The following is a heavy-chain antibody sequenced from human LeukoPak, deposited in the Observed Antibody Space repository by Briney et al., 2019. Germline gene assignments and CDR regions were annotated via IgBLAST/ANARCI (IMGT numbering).Heavy chain of an antibody. CDR2: IYYTGNT. D-gene: IGHD6-6*01. J-gene: IGHJ3*02. CDR1: GGSISTYY. V-gene: IGHV4-59*01. Sequence: SSETLSLTCTVSGGSISTYYWSWIRQPPGKGLEWIGYIYYTGNTNYNPSLKSRITISVDTSKNQFSLKLSSVTAADTAFYYCARSASSSSRSAFDIWGQGTMVTVPS. CDR3: ARSASSSSRSAFDI.